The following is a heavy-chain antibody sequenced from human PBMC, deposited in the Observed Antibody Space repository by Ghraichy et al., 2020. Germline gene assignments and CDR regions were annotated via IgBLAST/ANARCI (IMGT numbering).Heavy chain of an antibody. CDR1: GYTFTGYY. CDR3: ARTARRTPYGMDV. CDR2: INPNSGGT. J-gene: IGHJ6*02. D-gene: IGHD2-15*01. V-gene: IGHV1-2*04. Sequence: ASVKVSCKASGYTFTGYYMHWVRQAPGQGLEWMGWINPNSGGTNYAQKFQGWVTMTRDTSISTAYMELSRLRSDDTAVYYCARTARRTPYGMDVWGQGTTVTVSS.